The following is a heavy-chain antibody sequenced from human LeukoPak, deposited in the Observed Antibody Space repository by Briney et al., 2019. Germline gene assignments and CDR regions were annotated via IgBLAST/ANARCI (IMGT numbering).Heavy chain of an antibody. D-gene: IGHD1-26*01. J-gene: IGHJ5*02. CDR2: IYYSGST. V-gene: IGHV4-31*03. Sequence: SETLSLTCTVSGGSISSGGYYWSWIRQHPGKGLEWIGYIYYSGSTYYNPSLKSRVTISVDTSKNQFSLKLSSVTAADTAVYYCARGLVAEPSGSPRGGWFDPWGQGTLVTVSS. CDR1: GGSISSGGYY. CDR3: ARGLVAEPSGSPRGGWFDP.